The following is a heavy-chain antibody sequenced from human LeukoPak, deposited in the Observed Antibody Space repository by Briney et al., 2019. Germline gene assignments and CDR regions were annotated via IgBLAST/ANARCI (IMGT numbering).Heavy chain of an antibody. CDR2: INPSGGST. D-gene: IGHD5-18*01. Sequence: GASVKVSCKASGYTFTSYYMHWVRQAPGQGLEWMGIINPSGGSTSYAQKFQGRVTMTRDTSTSTVYMELSSLRFEDTAVYYCARANVDTAMVTVYNWFDPWGRGTLVTVSS. J-gene: IGHJ5*02. CDR3: ARANVDTAMVTVYNWFDP. V-gene: IGHV1-46*01. CDR1: GYTFTSYY.